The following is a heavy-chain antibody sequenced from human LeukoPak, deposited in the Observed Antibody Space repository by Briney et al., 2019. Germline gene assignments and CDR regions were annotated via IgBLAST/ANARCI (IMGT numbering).Heavy chain of an antibody. CDR1: GGSISSYY. CDR3: ARGGWGGYDLNWFDP. V-gene: IGHV4-59*01. CDR2: IYYSGST. D-gene: IGHD5-12*01. J-gene: IGHJ5*02. Sequence: PSETLSLTCTVSGGSISSYYWSWIRQPPGKGLEWIGYIYYSGSTNYNPSLKSRVTISVDTSKNQFSLKLSSVTAADTAVYYCARGGWGGYDLNWFDPWGQGTLVTVSS.